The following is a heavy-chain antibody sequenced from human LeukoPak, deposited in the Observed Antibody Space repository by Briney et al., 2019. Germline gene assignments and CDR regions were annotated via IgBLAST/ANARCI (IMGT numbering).Heavy chain of an antibody. J-gene: IGHJ4*02. V-gene: IGHV4-59*01. Sequence: PSETLSLTCTVSGASINGYFWNWIRQPPGKGLEWIGYIHYSGNANYNPSLYNPSLKSRLTILVDTSKNQFSLKLSSAAAVDTAVYYCARGGSSLDSWGQGTLVTVSS. CDR3: ARGGSSLDS. D-gene: IGHD6-13*01. CDR1: GASINGYF. CDR2: IHYSGNA.